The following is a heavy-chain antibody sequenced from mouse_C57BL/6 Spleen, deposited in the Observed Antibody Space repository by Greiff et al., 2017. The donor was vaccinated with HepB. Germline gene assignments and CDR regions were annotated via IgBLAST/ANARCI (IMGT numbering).Heavy chain of an antibody. J-gene: IGHJ4*01. CDR3: ARSSYGNYEYYAMDY. V-gene: IGHV1-64*01. Sequence: QVQLQQPGAELVKPGASVKLSCKASGYTFTSYWMHWVKQRPGQGLEWIGMIHPNSGSTNYNEKFKSKATLTVDKSSSTAYMQLSSLTSEDSAVYYCARSSYGNYEYYAMDYWGQGTSVTVSS. D-gene: IGHD2-10*01. CDR1: GYTFTSYW. CDR2: IHPNSGST.